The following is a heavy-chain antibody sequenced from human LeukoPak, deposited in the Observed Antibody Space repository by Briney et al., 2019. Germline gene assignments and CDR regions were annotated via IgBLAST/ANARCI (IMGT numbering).Heavy chain of an antibody. CDR2: MNPNSGNA. D-gene: IGHD2-21*01. Sequence: ASVKVSCKASGYTFAGYDINWVRQATGQGLEWMGWMNPNSGNANSAQKFQGRITMTRDTSIDTAYMELSSLRSEDTAVYYCARDLKIVVGKGYYYGMDVWGQGTTVTVSS. J-gene: IGHJ6*02. CDR1: GYTFAGYD. V-gene: IGHV1-8*01. CDR3: ARDLKIVVGKGYYYGMDV.